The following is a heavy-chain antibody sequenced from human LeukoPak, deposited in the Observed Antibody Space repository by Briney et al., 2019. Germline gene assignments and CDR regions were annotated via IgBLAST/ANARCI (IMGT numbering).Heavy chain of an antibody. V-gene: IGHV3-48*03. CDR3: AGGYYYDSSGYYPDAFDI. D-gene: IGHD3-22*01. CDR2: ISSSGSTI. Sequence: PGGSLRLSCAASGFTFSSYEMNWVRQAPGKGLEWVSYISSSGSTIYYADSVKGRFTISRDNAKNSLYLQMNSLRAEDTAVYYCAGGYYYDSSGYYPDAFDIWGQGTMVTVSS. CDR1: GFTFSSYE. J-gene: IGHJ3*02.